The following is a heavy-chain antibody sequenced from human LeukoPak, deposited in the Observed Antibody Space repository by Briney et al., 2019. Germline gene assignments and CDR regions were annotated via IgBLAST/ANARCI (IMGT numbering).Heavy chain of an antibody. CDR2: IKQDGSEK. V-gene: IGHV3-7*02. Sequence: GGSLRLSCAASGFTFSRFWMSWVRQAAGKGLEWVANIKQDGSEKYYVDSVKGRFTISRDNAKNSLYLQMNSLRAEDTGVYYCASGRITTFSYWGQGTLVTVSS. D-gene: IGHD3-9*01. J-gene: IGHJ4*02. CDR3: ASGRITTFSY. CDR1: GFTFSRFW.